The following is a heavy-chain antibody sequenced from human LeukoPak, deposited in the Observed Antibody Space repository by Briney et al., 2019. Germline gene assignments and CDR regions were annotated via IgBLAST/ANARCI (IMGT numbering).Heavy chain of an antibody. D-gene: IGHD3-10*01. V-gene: IGHV3-15*01. Sequence: GGSLRLSCAASGFTFSNAWMSWVRQAPGKGLEWVGRIKSKTDGGTTDYAAPMKGRFTISRDDSKNTLYLQMNSLKTEDTAVYYCTTTMVRGVINAFDIWGQGTMVTVSS. CDR3: TTTMVRGVINAFDI. J-gene: IGHJ3*02. CDR2: IKSKTDGGTT. CDR1: GFTFSNAW.